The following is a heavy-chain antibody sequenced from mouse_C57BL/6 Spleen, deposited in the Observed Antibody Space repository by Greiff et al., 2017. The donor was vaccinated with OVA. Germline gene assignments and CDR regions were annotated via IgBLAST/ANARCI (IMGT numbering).Heavy chain of an antibody. Sequence: VQLKQSGAELVRPGASVKLSCTASGFNIKDDYMHLVKQRPEQGLEWIGWIDPENGDTEYASKFQGKATITADTSSNTAYLQLSSLTSEDTAVYYCTTGTTVAGTDYWGQGTTLTVSS. J-gene: IGHJ2*01. CDR3: TTGTTVAGTDY. D-gene: IGHD1-1*01. CDR1: GFNIKDDY. CDR2: IDPENGDT. V-gene: IGHV14-4*01.